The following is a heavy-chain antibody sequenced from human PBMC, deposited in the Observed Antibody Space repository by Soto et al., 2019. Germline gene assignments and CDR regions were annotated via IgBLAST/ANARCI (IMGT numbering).Heavy chain of an antibody. V-gene: IGHV1-18*01. D-gene: IGHD1-26*01. CDR2: ISAYNGNT. J-gene: IGHJ4*02. CDR3: ARDYPLSGSYYMPTIDY. CDR1: GYTFTSYG. Sequence: ASVKVSCKASGYTFTSYGSSWVRQAPGQGLEWMGWISAYNGNTNYAQKLQGRVTMTTDTSTSTAYMELRSLRSDDTAVYYCARDYPLSGSYYMPTIDYWGQGTLVTVSS.